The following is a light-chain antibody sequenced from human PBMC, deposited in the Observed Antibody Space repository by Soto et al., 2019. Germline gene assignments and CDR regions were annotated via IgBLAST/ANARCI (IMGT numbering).Light chain of an antibody. CDR3: VAWDDSLNGYVV. CDR2: SNN. J-gene: IGLJ2*01. CDR1: SSNIGSNT. V-gene: IGLV1-44*01. Sequence: QSELTQAPSASGIPGQRVSISCSRSSSNIGSNTVNWYQQLPGTAPKLVIYSNNQRPSGVPDRFSGSKSGTSASLAIGGLQSEDEADYYCVAWDDSLNGYVVFGAGTKVTVL.